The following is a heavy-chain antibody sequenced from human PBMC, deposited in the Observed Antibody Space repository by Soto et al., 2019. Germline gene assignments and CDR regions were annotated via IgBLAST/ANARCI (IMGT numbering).Heavy chain of an antibody. Sequence: SETLSLTCSVYGGSFSDYYWSWIRQPPGKGLEWIGEINHSGSTNYNPSLKSRVTISVHTSKNQFSLKLSSVTAADTAVYYCARARKGGGSDYYYHYGMDAWGKGTTVTVSS. CDR2: INHSGST. CDR3: ARARKGGGSDYYYHYGMDA. CDR1: GGSFSDYY. D-gene: IGHD5-12*01. J-gene: IGHJ6*04. V-gene: IGHV4-34*01.